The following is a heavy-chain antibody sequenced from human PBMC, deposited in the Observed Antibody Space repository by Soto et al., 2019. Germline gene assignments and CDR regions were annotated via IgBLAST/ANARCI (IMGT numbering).Heavy chain of an antibody. Sequence: QVRLVESGGGVVQPGKSLRLSCAASRFSFRAHGMHWVRQAPCKGLEWVAVISYDGSASYYADSVKGRFTISRDNSNNALYLQMSSLRPEDTAVYFCAKDHRNGGSRVDYWGQGTLVTVSS. D-gene: IGHD2-15*01. CDR3: AKDHRNGGSRVDY. CDR2: ISYDGSAS. V-gene: IGHV3-30*18. J-gene: IGHJ4*02. CDR1: RFSFRAHG.